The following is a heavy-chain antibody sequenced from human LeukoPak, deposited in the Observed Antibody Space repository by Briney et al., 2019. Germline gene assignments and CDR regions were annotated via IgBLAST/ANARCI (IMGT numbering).Heavy chain of an antibody. CDR3: ATDRDNSDWQKRFDS. D-gene: IGHD2-21*02. J-gene: IGHJ4*02. CDR1: GFLFSDYY. CDR2: IGSSGTTI. V-gene: IGHV3-11*04. Sequence: PGGSLRLSCAASGFLFSDYYMTWVRQAPGKGLEWISYIGSSGTTIFYADSVKGRFTISRDNAKNSLHLQMNSLRAEDTAVYYCATDRDNSDWQKRFDSWGQGTLVTVSS.